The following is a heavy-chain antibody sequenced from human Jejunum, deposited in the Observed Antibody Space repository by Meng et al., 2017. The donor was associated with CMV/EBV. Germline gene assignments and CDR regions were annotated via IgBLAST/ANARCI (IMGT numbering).Heavy chain of an antibody. CDR1: GGSISSNNW. CDR2: IFHSGAT. Sequence: QVQLQESGPGLVRPSGTLSLTCAVSGGSISSNNWWSWVRQPPGKGLEWIGEIFHSGATNYNPSLKSRVTISIDNSRNQFSLKLTSMTAADTAVYFCGDPPAGYWGQGILVTVSS. J-gene: IGHJ4*02. CDR3: GDPPAGY. V-gene: IGHV4-4*02.